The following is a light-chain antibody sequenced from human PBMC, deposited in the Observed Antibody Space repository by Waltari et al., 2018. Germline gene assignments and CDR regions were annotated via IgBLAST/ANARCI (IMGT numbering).Light chain of an antibody. CDR1: QSVSTY. CDR3: QQRYKWPLT. J-gene: IGKJ4*01. Sequence: EIVLTQSPATLSLSPGERATLSCRASQSVSTYLAWYQQRRGQPPRLLIYDSSSRATGIPARFSGSGSETDFTLTISSLEPEDFAVYYCQQRYKWPLTFGGGSKVEI. CDR2: DSS. V-gene: IGKV3-11*01.